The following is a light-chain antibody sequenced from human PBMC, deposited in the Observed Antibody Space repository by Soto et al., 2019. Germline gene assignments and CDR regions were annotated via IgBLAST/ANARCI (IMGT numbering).Light chain of an antibody. CDR3: QQYNTYSWT. CDR1: QSISTW. Sequence: DIQMTQSPSTLSASVRDRVTTTCRASQSISTWLAWYQQKPGKGPTLLIYKASRLESGVPSRFSGSGSGTEFALTISSLQPADFATYYCQQYNTYSWTFGQGTKVDI. V-gene: IGKV1-5*03. CDR2: KAS. J-gene: IGKJ1*01.